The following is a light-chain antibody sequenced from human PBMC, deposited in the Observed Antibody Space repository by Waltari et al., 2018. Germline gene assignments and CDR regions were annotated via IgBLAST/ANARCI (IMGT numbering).Light chain of an antibody. V-gene: IGKV4-1*01. CDR3: QQCYTFPYT. CDR2: GAS. Sequence: DIVLTQSPDSLAVSLGERATINCKSSQSVGFSSNNKNYLAWYQQKPGQPPKLLITGASTRESGVPDRFSGSGSETDFTLTISSLQAEDVAVYSCQQCYTFPYTFGQGTKLEIK. J-gene: IGKJ2*01. CDR1: QSVGFSSNNKNY.